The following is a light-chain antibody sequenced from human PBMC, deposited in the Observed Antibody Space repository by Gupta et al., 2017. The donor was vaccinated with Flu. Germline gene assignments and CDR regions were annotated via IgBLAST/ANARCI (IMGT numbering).Light chain of an antibody. Sequence: SYELTQPPSVSVSPGQTASITCSGDKLGDKYACWYQQKPGQSPVLVIYQDSKRPSGIPERFSGSNTGNTATLTISGTQAMDEADYYCQAWDISTGGVFGTGTKVTVL. CDR1: KLGDKY. V-gene: IGLV3-1*01. CDR2: QDS. CDR3: QAWDISTGGV. J-gene: IGLJ1*01.